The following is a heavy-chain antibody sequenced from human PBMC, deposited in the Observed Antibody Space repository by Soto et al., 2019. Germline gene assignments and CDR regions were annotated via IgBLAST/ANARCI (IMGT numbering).Heavy chain of an antibody. CDR1: GLTFSSYG. V-gene: IGHV3-30*18. J-gene: IGHJ4*02. Sequence: QVQLVESGGGVVQPGRSLRLSCAASGLTFSSYGMHWVRQAPGKGLEWVALISFHGSEKHYADSVKGRFTISRDNSKSTLYLQMNSLRVEDTAVYYCAKDYSGYGGGFDNGGQGSLVTVSS. D-gene: IGHD5-12*01. CDR2: ISFHGSEK. CDR3: AKDYSGYGGGFDN.